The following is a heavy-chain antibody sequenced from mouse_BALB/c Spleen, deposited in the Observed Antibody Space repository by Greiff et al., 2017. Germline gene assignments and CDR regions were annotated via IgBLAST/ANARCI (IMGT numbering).Heavy chain of an antibody. Sequence: QVQLKESGPGLVAPSQSLSITCTVSGFSLTGYGVNWVRQPPGKGLEWLGMIWGDGSTDYNSALKTRLSISKDNSKSQVFLKMNSLQTDDTAKYYYASEGLPLDYWGQGTTLTVSS. V-gene: IGHV2-6-7*01. J-gene: IGHJ2*01. CDR1: GFSLTGYG. CDR3: ASEGLPLDY. CDR2: IWGDGST. D-gene: IGHD2-2*01.